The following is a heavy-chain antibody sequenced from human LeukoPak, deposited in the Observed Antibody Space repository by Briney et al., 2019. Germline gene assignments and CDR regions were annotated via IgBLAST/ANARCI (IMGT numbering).Heavy chain of an antibody. CDR1: GFTFSRYW. CDR3: ARDQWISEGELLSFDY. Sequence: GGSLRLSCAASGFTFSRYWMHWVRQAPGKGLVWVSRINSDGSSTSYADSVKGRFTISRDNAKNTLYLQMNSLRAEDTAVYYCARDQWISEGELLSFDYWGQGTLVTVSS. V-gene: IGHV3-74*01. J-gene: IGHJ4*02. CDR2: INSDGSST. D-gene: IGHD1-26*01.